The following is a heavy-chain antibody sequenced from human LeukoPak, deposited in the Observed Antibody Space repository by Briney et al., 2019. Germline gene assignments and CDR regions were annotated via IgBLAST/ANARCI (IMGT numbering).Heavy chain of an antibody. V-gene: IGHV3-21*01. CDR2: ISASSKYI. CDR3: ARERDCGRTNCVAYFFDY. Sequence: GGSLRLSCEASGFTFGTYGMDWVRQAPGKGLEWVSSISASSKYIWYADSVKGRFTISRDNARNSLYLQINSLRAEDTAVYYCARERDCGRTNCVAYFFDYWGQGTLVTASS. D-gene: IGHD2-2*01. CDR1: GFTFGTYG. J-gene: IGHJ4*02.